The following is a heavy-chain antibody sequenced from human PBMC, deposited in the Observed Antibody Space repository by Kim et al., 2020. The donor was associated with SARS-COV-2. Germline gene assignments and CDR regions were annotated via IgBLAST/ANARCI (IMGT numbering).Heavy chain of an antibody. CDR1: GFSITNHA. CDR3: AKDHRQGRQYYFDF. CDR2: ISPSGGST. Sequence: GGSLRLSCVVSGFSITNHAMGWVRQAPGKGLEWVSGISPSGGSTYYADSVNGRFSISRDNSVNTVFLQVNSLRAEDTALYYCAKDHRQGRQYYFDFWGQGAPVIVSP. V-gene: IGHV3-23*01. D-gene: IGHD3-16*01. J-gene: IGHJ4*02.